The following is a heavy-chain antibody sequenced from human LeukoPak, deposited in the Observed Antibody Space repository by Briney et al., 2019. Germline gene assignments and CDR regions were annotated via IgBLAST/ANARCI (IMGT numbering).Heavy chain of an antibody. J-gene: IGHJ4*02. D-gene: IGHD4/OR15-4a*01. CDR3: ARGARGAYFDF. Sequence: GGSLRLSCAASGFTFSSYSMNWVRQAPGKGLEWVSCIYGADTIYYADFVKDRFSISRDSNRNILYLQMNSLRAEDTAVYYCARGARGAYFDFWGQGTLVTVSS. CDR1: GFTFSSYS. CDR2: IYGADTI. V-gene: IGHV3-66*01.